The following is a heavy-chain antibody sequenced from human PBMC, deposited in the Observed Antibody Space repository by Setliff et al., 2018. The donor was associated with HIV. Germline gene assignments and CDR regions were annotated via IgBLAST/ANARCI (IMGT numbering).Heavy chain of an antibody. CDR2: INPSGGSA. CDR3: ARDYFDSSAYHYGFGAFDI. CDR1: GYTFTSYY. V-gene: IGHV1-46*01. J-gene: IGHJ3*02. Sequence: AASVKVSCKASGYTFTSYYLHWVRQAPGQGLEWMGMINPSGGSASYAQKLQGRVTMSRDTSTSTVYMELSSLRSEDTAVYYCARDYFDSSAYHYGFGAFDIWGQGTMVTVSS. D-gene: IGHD3-22*01.